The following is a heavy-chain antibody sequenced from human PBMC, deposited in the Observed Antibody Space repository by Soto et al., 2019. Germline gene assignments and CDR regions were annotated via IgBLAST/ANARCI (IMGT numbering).Heavy chain of an antibody. CDR1: GFSLSNARMS. V-gene: IGHV2-26*01. D-gene: IGHD3-22*01. CDR3: ARIIYYYDSSGYYPDY. CDR2: IFSNDEK. J-gene: IGHJ4*02. Sequence: SGPTLVNPTETLTLTCTVSGFSLSNARMSVSWIRQPPGKAPEWLAHIFSNDEKSYSTSLKSRLTISKDTSKSQVVLTMTNMDPVDTATYYCARIIYYYDSSGYYPDYWGQGTLVTVSS.